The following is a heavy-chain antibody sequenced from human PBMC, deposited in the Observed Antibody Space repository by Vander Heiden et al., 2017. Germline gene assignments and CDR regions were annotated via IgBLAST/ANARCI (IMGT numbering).Heavy chain of an antibody. Sequence: QVQLVQSGAAVKKPGSSVKVSCKASGRTFRSYAIRWVRQGPGQGLEWMGGIIPIFGTANYGQKFQGRVTITADESTSTAYMELSRLRSEDTAVYYCARGSIAARLDYDYWGQGTLVTVSS. CDR2: IIPIFGTA. D-gene: IGHD6-6*01. CDR1: GRTFRSYA. J-gene: IGHJ4*02. CDR3: ARGSIAARLDYDY. V-gene: IGHV1-69*01.